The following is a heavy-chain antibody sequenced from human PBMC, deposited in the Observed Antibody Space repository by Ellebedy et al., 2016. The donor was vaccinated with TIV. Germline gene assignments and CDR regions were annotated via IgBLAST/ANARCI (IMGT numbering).Heavy chain of an antibody. CDR1: GFSFNAYG. Sequence: PGGSLRLSCAASGFSFNAYGMNWVRQAPGRGLEYVASIRDNSNYIYYADSVKGRFTISRDNAKNSLYLQMNSLRADDTAVYYCVREYNFKPGGPGNYWGQGTLVTVSS. J-gene: IGHJ4*02. V-gene: IGHV3-21*01. D-gene: IGHD1-20*01. CDR3: VREYNFKPGGPGNY. CDR2: IRDNSNYI.